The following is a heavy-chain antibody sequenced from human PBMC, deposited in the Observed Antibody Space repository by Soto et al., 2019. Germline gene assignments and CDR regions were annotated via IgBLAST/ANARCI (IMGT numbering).Heavy chain of an antibody. D-gene: IGHD3-3*02. CDR2: IYSGGST. Sequence: GGSLRLSCAASGFTVSSNYMSWVRQAPGKGLEWVSVIYSGGSTYYADSVKGRFTISRDNSKNTLYLQMNSLRAEDTAVYYCARLPHIWSGYSRIDVWGQGTLVTVSS. J-gene: IGHJ4*02. CDR3: ARLPHIWSGYSRIDV. CDR1: GFTVSSNY. V-gene: IGHV3-66*04.